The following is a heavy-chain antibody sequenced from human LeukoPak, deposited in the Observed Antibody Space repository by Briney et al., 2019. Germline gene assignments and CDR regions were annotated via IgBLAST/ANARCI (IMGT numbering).Heavy chain of an antibody. Sequence: PGGSLRLSCAASGFTFSSYGMSWVRQSPGKGLEWVSGISGSGLSTFYADSVKGRFTISRDNSKNTLFLHMNSLRAEDTAVYYCAKDGDYGDYWHYNYMDVWGKGTTVTISS. J-gene: IGHJ6*03. CDR2: ISGSGLST. D-gene: IGHD4-17*01. CDR3: AKDGDYGDYWHYNYMDV. V-gene: IGHV3-23*01. CDR1: GFTFSSYG.